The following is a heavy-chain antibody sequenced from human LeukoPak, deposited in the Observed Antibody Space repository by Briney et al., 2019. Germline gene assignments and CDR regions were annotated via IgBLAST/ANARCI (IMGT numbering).Heavy chain of an antibody. CDR2: ISVSGGST. J-gene: IGHJ4*02. Sequence: GGSLRLSCAASGFTFSSYAMSWVRQAPGKGLEWVSAISVSGGSTYYAHSVKGRFTISRDTSKNTVYLEMNSLRAEDTAVYYCATAESKSGDYVAWDYWGQGTLVTVS. CDR3: ATAESKSGDYVAWDY. D-gene: IGHD4-17*01. CDR1: GFTFSSYA. V-gene: IGHV3-23*01.